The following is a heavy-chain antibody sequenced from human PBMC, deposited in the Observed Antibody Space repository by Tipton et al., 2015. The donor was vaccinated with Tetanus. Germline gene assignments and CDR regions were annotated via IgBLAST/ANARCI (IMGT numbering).Heavy chain of an antibody. CDR1: GGSFSGYY. Sequence: GLVKPSETLSLTCAVYGGSFSGYYWSWIRQPPGKGLEWIGEINHSGSTNYNPSLKSRVTISVDTPKNQFSLKLSSVTAADTAVYYCARGVAVADPRAYYFDYWGQGTLVTVSS. D-gene: IGHD6-19*01. CDR3: ARGVAVADPRAYYFDY. V-gene: IGHV4-34*01. J-gene: IGHJ4*02. CDR2: INHSGST.